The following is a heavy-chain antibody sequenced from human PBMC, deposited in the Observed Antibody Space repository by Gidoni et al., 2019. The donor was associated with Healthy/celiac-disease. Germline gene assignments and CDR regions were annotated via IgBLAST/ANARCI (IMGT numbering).Heavy chain of an antibody. D-gene: IGHD2-2*01. CDR2: IYWDDDK. CDR3: AHMPLAPFTPDIVVVPAAIYFDY. CDR1: GFSLSTSGVG. Sequence: QITLKESGPTLVKPTQTLTLTCTFSGFSLSTSGVGVGWIRQPPGKALEWLALIYWDDDKRYSPSLKSRLTITKDTSKNQVVLTMTNMDPVDTATYYCAHMPLAPFTPDIVVVPAAIYFDYWGQGTLVTVSS. V-gene: IGHV2-5*02. J-gene: IGHJ4*02.